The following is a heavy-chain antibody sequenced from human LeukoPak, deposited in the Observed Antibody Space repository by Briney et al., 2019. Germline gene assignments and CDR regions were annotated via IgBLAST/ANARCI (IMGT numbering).Heavy chain of an antibody. D-gene: IGHD5-18*01. CDR3: ARDGYSYGHEYYMDV. J-gene: IGHJ6*03. CDR2: INSSGST. V-gene: IGHV4-59*01. Sequence: SETLSLTCNVSGGSISSYYWSWIRQPPGKGLEWIGYINSSGSTNYNPAFKSRVTISVDTSKSQFSLKLSSVTAADTAVYYCARDGYSYGHEYYMDVWGKGTTVTISS. CDR1: GGSISSYY.